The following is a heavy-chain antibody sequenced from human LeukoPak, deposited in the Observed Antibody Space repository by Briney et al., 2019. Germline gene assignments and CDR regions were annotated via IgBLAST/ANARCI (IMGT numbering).Heavy chain of an antibody. CDR2: ISSRSSYI. V-gene: IGHV3-21*01. J-gene: IGHJ6*03. Sequence: GGSRRLAWAAAGFTLSSYSMNWVRQAAGGGRGWVSSISSRSSYIYYADSVKDRFTISRDNAKNSLYLQMNSLRAEDTAVYYCAREYYGSGSYFEIAGDYYYYMDVWGKGTTVTVSS. CDR3: AREYYGSGSYFEIAGDYYYYMDV. D-gene: IGHD3-10*01. CDR1: GFTLSSYS.